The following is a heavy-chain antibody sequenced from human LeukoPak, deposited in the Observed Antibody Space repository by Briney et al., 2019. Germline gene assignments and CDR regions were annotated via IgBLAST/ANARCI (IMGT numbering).Heavy chain of an antibody. D-gene: IGHD2/OR15-2a*01. CDR2: IDTSGNT. J-gene: IGHJ6*03. CDR1: GGSMSDAE. Sequence: PSETLSLTCTASGGSMSDAEWSWFRQPPGKGLEWIGFIDTSGNTNYNPSLKSRVTISFDTPKSQISLKLSSVTAADTAVYFCARNSGNSYTSVSTTYYYYYLYVWGTGTTVTVSS. CDR3: ARNSGNSYTSVSTTYYYYYLYV. V-gene: IGHV4-4*08.